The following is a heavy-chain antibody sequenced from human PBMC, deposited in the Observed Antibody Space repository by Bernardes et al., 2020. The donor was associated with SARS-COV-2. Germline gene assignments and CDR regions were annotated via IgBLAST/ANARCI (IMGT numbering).Heavy chain of an antibody. Sequence: ASVKVSCKASGYTFTSYGINWVRQAPGQGLEWMGWISAYNGNTNYAQKLQGRVTMTTDTSTSTAYMELRSLRSDDTAVYYCARGRDIVVVPAAPPNWFDPWGQGTLVTVSS. CDR3: ARGRDIVVVPAAPPNWFDP. D-gene: IGHD2-2*01. CDR1: GYTFTSYG. CDR2: ISAYNGNT. V-gene: IGHV1-18*01. J-gene: IGHJ5*02.